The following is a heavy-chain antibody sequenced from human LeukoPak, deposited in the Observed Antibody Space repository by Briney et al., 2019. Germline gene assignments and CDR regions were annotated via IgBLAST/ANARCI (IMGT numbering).Heavy chain of an antibody. V-gene: IGHV4-34*01. CDR2: INHSGST. J-gene: IGHJ6*02. Sequence: PSETLSLTCGVYGGSSSGYYWSWIRQPPGKGLEWIGEINHSGSTNYNPSLKSRVTISVDTSKNQFSLKLSSVTAADTAVYYCARGLRLLWFGESISRPYGMDVWGQGTTVTVSS. CDR1: GGSSSGYY. D-gene: IGHD3-10*01. CDR3: ARGLRLLWFGESISRPYGMDV.